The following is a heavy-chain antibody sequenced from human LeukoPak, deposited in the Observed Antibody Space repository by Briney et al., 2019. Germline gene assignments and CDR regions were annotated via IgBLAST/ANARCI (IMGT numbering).Heavy chain of an antibody. CDR1: GGTFSSYA. CDR3: ASRSSIAARQGESNYYYYGMDV. J-gene: IGHJ6*02. Sequence: SVKVSCKASGGTFSSYAISWVRQAPGQGLEWMGRIIPILGIANYAQKFQGRVTITADKSTSTADMELSSLRSEDTAVYCCASRSSIAARQGESNYYYYGMDVWGQGTTVTVSS. V-gene: IGHV1-69*04. CDR2: IIPILGIA. D-gene: IGHD6-6*01.